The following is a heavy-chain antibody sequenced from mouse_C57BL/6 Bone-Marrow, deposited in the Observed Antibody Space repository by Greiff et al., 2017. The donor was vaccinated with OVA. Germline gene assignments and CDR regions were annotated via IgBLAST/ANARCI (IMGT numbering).Heavy chain of an antibody. CDR1: GYTFTDYE. CDR2: IDPETGGT. Sequence: QVQLQQSGAELVRPGASVTLSCKASGYTFTDYEMHWVKQTPVHGLEWIGAIDPETGGTAYNQKFKGKAILTADKSSSTAYMALRSLTSEDSAVYYCTRGGRGVVDRDFAYWGQGTLVTVSA. V-gene: IGHV1-15*01. D-gene: IGHD1-1*01. J-gene: IGHJ3*01. CDR3: TRGGRGVVDRDFAY.